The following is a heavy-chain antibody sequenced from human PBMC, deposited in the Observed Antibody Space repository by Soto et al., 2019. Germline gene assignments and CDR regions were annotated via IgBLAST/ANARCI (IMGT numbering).Heavy chain of an antibody. Sequence: EVQLLESGGGWVQPGGSVRLSCVASGFISSNYAMSWVRQVLGKGLEWVSGIGGSEPSTHYADSVKGRFTISRDNSKNTLFLQMNSLRAEDTAEYYCAKDRGGLVDTGTLDVWGQRTTVTVSS. CDR2: IGGSEPST. J-gene: IGHJ6*02. V-gene: IGHV3-23*01. D-gene: IGHD5-18*01. CDR3: AKDRGGLVDTGTLDV. CDR1: GFISSNYA.